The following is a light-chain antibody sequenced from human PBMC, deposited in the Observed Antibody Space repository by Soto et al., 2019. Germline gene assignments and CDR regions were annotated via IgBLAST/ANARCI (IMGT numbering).Light chain of an antibody. CDR2: ANI. J-gene: IGLJ2*01. CDR3: QSYDSSLVI. CDR1: RSNIGAGYD. V-gene: IGLV1-40*01. Sequence: QSALTQPPSVSGAPGQRVTISCTGSRSNIGAGYDVRWYQQLPGIAPKLLIFANINRPSGVPDRFSGSKSGTSASLAITGLQAEDEADYYCQSYDSSLVIFGGGTKLTVL.